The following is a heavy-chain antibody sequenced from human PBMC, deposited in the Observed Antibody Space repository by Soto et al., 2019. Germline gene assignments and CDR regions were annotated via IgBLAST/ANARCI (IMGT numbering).Heavy chain of an antibody. Sequence: QVQLVESGGGVVQPGRSLRLSCAASGFTFSSYGMHWVRQAPGKGLEWVAVISYDGSNKYYADSVKGRFTISRYNSKNTLYLQMNSLRAEDTAVYYCAKDRRPNYSYGMDVWVQGTTVTVSS. V-gene: IGHV3-30*18. J-gene: IGHJ6*02. CDR1: GFTFSSYG. CDR2: ISYDGSNK. CDR3: AKDRRPNYSYGMDV. D-gene: IGHD6-25*01.